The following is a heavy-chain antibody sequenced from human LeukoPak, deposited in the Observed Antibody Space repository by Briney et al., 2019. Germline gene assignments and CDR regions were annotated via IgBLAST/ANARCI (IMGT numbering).Heavy chain of an antibody. J-gene: IGHJ4*02. Sequence: SETLSLTCTVSGGSISSSSYYWGWIRQPAGKGLEWIGRMYTSGSTNYNPSLKSRVTMSVDTSKNQFSLRLRSVTAADTAVYYCARGGWYYFDYWGQGTLVTVSS. CDR1: GGSISSSSYY. V-gene: IGHV4-61*02. CDR2: MYTSGST. CDR3: ARGGWYYFDY.